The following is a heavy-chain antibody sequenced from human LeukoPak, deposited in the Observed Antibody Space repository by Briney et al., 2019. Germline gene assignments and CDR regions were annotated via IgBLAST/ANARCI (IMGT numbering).Heavy chain of an antibody. CDR2: ISSSGSTI. CDR3: ARVLVYSGSYYFDY. J-gene: IGHJ4*02. CDR1: GFTFSDYY. V-gene: IGHV3-11*04. Sequence: GGSLRLSCAASGFTFSDYYMSWVRQAPGKGLEWVSYISSSGSTIYYADSVKGRFTISRDNAKNSLYLQMNSLRAEDTAVYYCARVLVYSGSYYFDYWGQGTLVTVSS. D-gene: IGHD1-26*01.